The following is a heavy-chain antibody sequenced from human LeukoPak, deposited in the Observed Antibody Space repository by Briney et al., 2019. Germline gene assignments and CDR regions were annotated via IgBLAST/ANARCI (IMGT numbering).Heavy chain of an antibody. J-gene: IGHJ4*02. D-gene: IGHD3-10*01. V-gene: IGHV3-53*01. CDR3: ARGYYYGSGSYSFLFDY. CDR1: GFTVSSNS. Sequence: GGSLRLSCTVSGFTVSSNSMSWVRQAPGKGLEWVSFIYSDNTHYSDSVKGRFTISRDNSKNTLYLQMNSLRAEDTAVYYCARGYYYGSGSYSFLFDYWGQGTLVTVSS. CDR2: IYSDNT.